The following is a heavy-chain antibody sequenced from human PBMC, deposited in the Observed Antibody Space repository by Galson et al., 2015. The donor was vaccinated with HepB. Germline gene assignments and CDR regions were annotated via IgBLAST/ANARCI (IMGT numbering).Heavy chain of an antibody. CDR2: ISNSASTI. CDR1: GFTFSSYS. CDR3: ARLRGSQRPDAFDI. J-gene: IGHJ3*02. Sequence: SLRLSCAASGFTFSSYSMNWVRQAPGKGLEWVSYISNSASTIYYADSLKGRFTISRDNAKSSLYLQINSLKDEDTAVYYCARLRGSQRPDAFDIWGQGTKVTVSS. V-gene: IGHV3-48*02. D-gene: IGHD3-10*01.